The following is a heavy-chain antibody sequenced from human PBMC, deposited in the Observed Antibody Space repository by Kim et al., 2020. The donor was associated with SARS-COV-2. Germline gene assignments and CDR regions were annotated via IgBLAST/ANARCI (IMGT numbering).Heavy chain of an antibody. J-gene: IGHJ6*02. D-gene: IGHD3-9*01. CDR3: ARVNVLRYFDWLSPLYYYGMDV. V-gene: IGHV4-59*01. CDR1: GGSISSYY. Sequence: SETLFLTCTVSGGSISSYYWSWIRQPPGKGLEWIGYISYSWSTNYNPSLKSRVTISVDTSKNQFSLKLSSVTAADTAVYYCARVNVLRYFDWLSPLYYYGMDVWGQGTTVTVSS. CDR2: ISYSWST.